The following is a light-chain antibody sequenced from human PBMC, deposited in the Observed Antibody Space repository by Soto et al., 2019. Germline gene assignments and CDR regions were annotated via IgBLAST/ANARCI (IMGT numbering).Light chain of an antibody. CDR2: GAT. Sequence: IVLTQSPVTLSLSPGERATLSCGASQTVSGSYLAWYQQKPGQAPRLLIHGATNRATGIPDRFSGSRSGTDFSLTISRXEPEDSAVYYCQQYGSSPFTFGPGTKVDIK. CDR1: QTVSGSY. J-gene: IGKJ3*01. CDR3: QQYGSSPFT. V-gene: IGKV3-20*01.